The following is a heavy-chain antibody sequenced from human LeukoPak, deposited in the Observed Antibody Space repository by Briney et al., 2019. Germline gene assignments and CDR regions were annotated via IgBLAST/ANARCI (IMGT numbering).Heavy chain of an antibody. CDR2: IYYSGSA. CDR1: GGSIDSSSYY. J-gene: IGHJ4*02. Sequence: SETLSLTCTVSGGSIDSSSYYWGWIRQPPGTGLEWIGSIYYSGSAYYNPSLESRVTISVDTSKNQFSLKLSSVTAADTAVYYCARDAQSYYDSSGYYQIDYWGQGTLVTVSS. D-gene: IGHD3-22*01. CDR3: ARDAQSYYDSSGYYQIDY. V-gene: IGHV4-39*07.